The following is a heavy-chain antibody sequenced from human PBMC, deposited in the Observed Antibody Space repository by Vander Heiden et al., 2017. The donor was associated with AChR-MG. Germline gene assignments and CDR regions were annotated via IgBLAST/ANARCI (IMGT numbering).Heavy chain of an antibody. CDR3: ARGGVKNTYYYMDV. J-gene: IGHJ6*03. V-gene: IGHV3-33*01. Sequence: QVQLVESGGGVVQPGRSLRLSCAASGFTFSSYGMHWVRQAPGKGLEWVAVIWYDGSNKYYADSVKGRFTISRDNSKNTLYLQMNSLRAEDTAVYYCARGGVKNTYYYMDVWGKGTTVTVSS. D-gene: IGHD5-18*01. CDR2: IWYDGSNK. CDR1: GFTFSSYG.